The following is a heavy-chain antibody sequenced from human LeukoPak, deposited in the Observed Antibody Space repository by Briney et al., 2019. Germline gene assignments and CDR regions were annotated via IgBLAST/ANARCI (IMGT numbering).Heavy chain of an antibody. CDR3: AKDRGATFNWFDP. CDR1: GFTFSSYA. Sequence: GGSLRLSCAASGFTFSSYAMSWVRQAPGKGLEWVSAISGSGGSTYYADSVKGRFTIYRDNSKNTLYLQMNSLRAEHTAVYYCAKDRGATFNWFDPWGQGTLVTVSS. J-gene: IGHJ5*02. CDR2: ISGSGGST. V-gene: IGHV3-23*01. D-gene: IGHD1-26*01.